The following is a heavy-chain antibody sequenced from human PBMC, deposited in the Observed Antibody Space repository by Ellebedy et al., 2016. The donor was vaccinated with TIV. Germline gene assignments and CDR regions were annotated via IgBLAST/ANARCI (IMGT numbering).Heavy chain of an antibody. CDR3: ARGPDPVTIDF. D-gene: IGHD4-17*01. V-gene: IGHV1-2*02. CDR1: GYTFIYNY. Sequence: AASVKVSCKTSGYTFIYNYIHWVRQAPGQGLEWIGWLNPNSGVTTYAQRSQGRVTLTRDTSIATAYIEVGTLRSDDTAVYYCARGPDPVTIDFWGQGTLVTVSS. CDR2: LNPNSGVT. J-gene: IGHJ4*02.